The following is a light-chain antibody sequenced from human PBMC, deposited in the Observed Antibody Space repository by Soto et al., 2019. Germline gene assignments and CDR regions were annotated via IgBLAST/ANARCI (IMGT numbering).Light chain of an antibody. Sequence: QSVLTQPPSASGTPGQRVTISCSGSSSNIGSNYVYWYQQLPGTAPKLLIYRNNQRPSGVPDRFSGSKSGTSASLAISGLRSEDEADYFCCSHAGDNTYVFGTGTKVTVL. CDR3: CSHAGDNTYV. CDR2: RNN. CDR1: SSNIGSNY. J-gene: IGLJ1*01. V-gene: IGLV1-47*01.